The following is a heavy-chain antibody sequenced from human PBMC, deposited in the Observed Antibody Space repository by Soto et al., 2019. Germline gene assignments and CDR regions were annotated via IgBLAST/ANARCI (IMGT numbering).Heavy chain of an antibody. CDR1: GYTFTSYG. V-gene: IGHV1-3*01. D-gene: IGHD6-13*01. CDR2: INAANGDT. CDR3: VRRHVSAAGIDWFDP. J-gene: IGHJ5*02. Sequence: QVQLVQSGTEVKKPGASVKVSCKASGYTFTSYGIHWVRQAPGQRLEWMGWINAANGDTKYSPKFQGRVTITRDTSDSTAYMELSSLRTEDTAVKSCVRRHVSAAGIDWFDPWGQGTLVTVSS.